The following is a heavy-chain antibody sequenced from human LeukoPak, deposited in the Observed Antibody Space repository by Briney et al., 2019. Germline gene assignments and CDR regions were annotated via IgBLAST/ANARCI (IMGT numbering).Heavy chain of an antibody. D-gene: IGHD3-22*01. CDR1: GFTFSSYS. J-gene: IGHJ4*02. CDR2: ISYDGSNK. CDR3: GTSGYRILDY. V-gene: IGHV3-30*01. Sequence: GRSLRLSCAASGFTFSSYSMHWVRQAPGKGLEWVAVISYDGSNKYYADSVQGRFTISRDNSKNTLYLQMNSLRAEDTDVYYCGTSGYRILDYWGRGTLVTVSS.